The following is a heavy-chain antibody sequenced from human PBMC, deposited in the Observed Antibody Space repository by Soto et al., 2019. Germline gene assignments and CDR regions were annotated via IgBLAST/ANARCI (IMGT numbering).Heavy chain of an antibody. CDR3: VSQRTTVPTQAYFDY. D-gene: IGHD4-17*01. V-gene: IGHV4-39*01. CDR2: VYYRGRS. CDR1: GGSVTNSSYY. Sequence: SETLSLTCTVSGGSVTNSSYYWGWIRQSPGKGLEWIGSVYYRGRSYSKSSVKSRVTISVDTSKDRFSLSLNSATASDTAVYFCVSQRTTVPTQAYFDYWGPGALVTVSS. J-gene: IGHJ4*02.